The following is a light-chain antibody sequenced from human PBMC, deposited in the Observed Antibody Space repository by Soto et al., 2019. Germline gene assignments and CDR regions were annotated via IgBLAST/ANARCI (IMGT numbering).Light chain of an antibody. V-gene: IGKV1-39*01. CDR3: QQSYSTPLT. CDR1: QSISSY. CDR2: AAS. Sequence: DIQMTQSPSSLSASVGDRVTITCRASQSISSYLNWYQQKPRKAPTLLIYAASSLQSGVPSRFSGSGSGTDFTLTISSLQPEDFATYYGQQSYSTPLTFGGGTKVDIK. J-gene: IGKJ4*01.